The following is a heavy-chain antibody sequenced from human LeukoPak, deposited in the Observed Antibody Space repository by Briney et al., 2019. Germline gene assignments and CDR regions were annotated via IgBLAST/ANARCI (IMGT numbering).Heavy chain of an antibody. Sequence: SETLSLTRAVYGGSFSGYYWSWIRQPPGKGLEWIGEINHSGSTNYNPSLKSRVTISVDTSKNQFSLKLSSVTAADTAVYYCARFLGVVVPAALSPNDAFDYWGQGTLVTVSS. D-gene: IGHD2-2*01. CDR1: GGSFSGYY. CDR2: INHSGST. CDR3: ARFLGVVVPAALSPNDAFDY. V-gene: IGHV4-34*01. J-gene: IGHJ4*02.